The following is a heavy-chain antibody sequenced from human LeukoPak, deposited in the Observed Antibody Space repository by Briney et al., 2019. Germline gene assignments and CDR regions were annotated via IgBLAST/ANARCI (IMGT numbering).Heavy chain of an antibody. CDR1: GGSISSYY. Sequence: SETLSLTCSVSGGSISSYYWSWLRQPPGKGLEWFGYIYYSGSTNYNPSLKSRVTISVDPSKTQFSLKLSSVTAADTAVYYCARKLGGLTDAFDIWGQGTMVTVSS. V-gene: IGHV4-59*13. J-gene: IGHJ3*02. CDR2: IYYSGST. CDR3: ARKLGGLTDAFDI. D-gene: IGHD3-16*01.